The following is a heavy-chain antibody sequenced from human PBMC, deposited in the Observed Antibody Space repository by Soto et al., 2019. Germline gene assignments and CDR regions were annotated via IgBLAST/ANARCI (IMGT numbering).Heavy chain of an antibody. D-gene: IGHD3-10*01. J-gene: IGHJ4*02. V-gene: IGHV5-51*01. CDR3: ARQAYYGSGTYYSDS. CDR1: GYNFIIFW. CDR2: IYPGDSDT. Sequence: PGESLKISCETSGYNFIIFWIAWVRQMPGKGLEWMGLIYPGDSDTTYSPAFQGQVTISVDRSTKTAYLQWSSLKASDTAMYYCARQAYYGSGTYYSDSWGQGTLVTVSS.